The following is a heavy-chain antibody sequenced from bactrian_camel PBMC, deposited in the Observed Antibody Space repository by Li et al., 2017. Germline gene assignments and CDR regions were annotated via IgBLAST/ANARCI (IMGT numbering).Heavy chain of an antibody. Sequence: QLVESGGGSVQPGGSQRLSCAATVYSLGIYCMGWFRQAPGREREAVATIEAYGTPTYADSVKGRFTISRDNAKKMLYLQMNSLKPEDTAMYYCALVRAFCPRNKADFTYWGQGTQVTVS. CDR2: IEAYGTP. D-gene: IGHD1*01. J-gene: IGHJ6*01. CDR1: VYSLGIYC. CDR3: ALVRAFCPRNKADFTY. V-gene: IGHV3S53*01.